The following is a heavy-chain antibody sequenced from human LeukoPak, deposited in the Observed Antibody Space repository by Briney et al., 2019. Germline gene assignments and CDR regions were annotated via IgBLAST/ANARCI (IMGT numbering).Heavy chain of an antibody. D-gene: IGHD2-15*01. Sequence: GGSLRLSCAASGFTFSSYGMSWVRQAPGKGLEWVSAISGSGGSTYYADSVKGRFTISRDNAKNSLYLQMNSLRAEDTAVYSCARGADGVSSNSRGWFDPWGQGTLVTVSS. V-gene: IGHV3-23*01. CDR2: ISGSGGST. CDR1: GFTFSSYG. CDR3: ARGADGVSSNSRGWFDP. J-gene: IGHJ5*02.